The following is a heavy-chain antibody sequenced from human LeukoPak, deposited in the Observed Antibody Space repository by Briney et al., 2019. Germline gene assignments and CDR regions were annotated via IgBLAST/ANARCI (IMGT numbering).Heavy chain of an antibody. Sequence: GGSLRLSCAASGFTFSSYAMSWVRQAPGKGLEWVSPISGSGGSTYYADSVKGRFTISRDNSKNTLYLQMNSLRAEDTAVYYCAKDQRITMIVVVITPFDYWGQGTLVTVSS. J-gene: IGHJ4*02. D-gene: IGHD3-22*01. CDR1: GFTFSSYA. CDR3: AKDQRITMIVVVITPFDY. CDR2: ISGSGGST. V-gene: IGHV3-23*01.